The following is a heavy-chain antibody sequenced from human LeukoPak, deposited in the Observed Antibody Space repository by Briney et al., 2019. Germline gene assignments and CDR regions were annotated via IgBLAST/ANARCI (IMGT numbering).Heavy chain of an antibody. D-gene: IGHD6-13*01. V-gene: IGHV1-69*13. CDR2: IIPIFGTA. CDR3: ARDRPRIAAAVFYDAFDI. CDR1: GGTFSSYA. Sequence: SVKVSCKASGGTFSSYAISWVRQAPGQGLEWMGGIIPIFGTANYAQKFQGRVTITADESTSTAYMELSSLRSEDTAVYYCARDRPRIAAAVFYDAFDIWGQGTMVTVSS. J-gene: IGHJ3*02.